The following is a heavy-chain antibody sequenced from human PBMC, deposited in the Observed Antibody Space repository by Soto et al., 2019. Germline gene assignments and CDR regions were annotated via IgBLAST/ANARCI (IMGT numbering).Heavy chain of an antibody. Sequence: QVQLVESGGGVAQPGTSLRLSCAVSGFPFSTYGFHWVRQPPGKGLEWVAVIVSDGSAKYHADSVEGRFTISRDNSKDTLYLQMNSLRAEDTAVYYCARDDAFGNENGFDIWGQGTMVTVSS. CDR1: GFPFSTYG. V-gene: IGHV3-33*01. CDR3: ARDDAFGNENGFDI. D-gene: IGHD1-1*01. J-gene: IGHJ3*02. CDR2: IVSDGSAK.